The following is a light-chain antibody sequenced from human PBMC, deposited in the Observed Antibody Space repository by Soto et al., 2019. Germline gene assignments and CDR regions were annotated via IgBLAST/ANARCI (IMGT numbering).Light chain of an antibody. CDR2: GAS. CDR3: QQYGSSGT. V-gene: IGKV3-20*01. CDR1: QSLSASY. J-gene: IGKJ1*01. Sequence: DIVLTQSPGTLFLSPGERATLFFRASQSLSASYLAWYQQKPGQATRLLVYGASSRATGIPDRFSGSGSGTDFTPIISRLEPEDFAVYYCQQYGSSGTFGQGTKVDIK.